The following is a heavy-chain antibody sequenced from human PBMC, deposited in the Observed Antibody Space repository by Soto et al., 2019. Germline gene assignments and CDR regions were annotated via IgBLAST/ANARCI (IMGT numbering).Heavy chain of an antibody. Sequence: GGSLRLSCEGSGFTFTNYGIHWVRQAPDKGLEWVAVVSYDGGKKYYGDSVKGRFTISRDNSKTSVYLQMNSLRPEDTAVYYCAKDRSLGYCSGGDCYYYYGMDVWGQGTTVTVSS. CDR1: GFTFTNYG. D-gene: IGHD2-8*02. CDR3: AKDRSLGYCSGGDCYYYYGMDV. CDR2: VSYDGGKK. J-gene: IGHJ6*02. V-gene: IGHV3-30*18.